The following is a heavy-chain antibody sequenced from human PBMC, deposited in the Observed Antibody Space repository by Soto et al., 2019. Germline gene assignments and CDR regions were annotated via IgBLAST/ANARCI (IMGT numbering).Heavy chain of an antibody. CDR1: GYTFTSYG. J-gene: IGHJ6*02. CDR3: ARMEMCSSWYLNVMDF. V-gene: IGHV1-18*01. D-gene: IGHD6-13*01. CDR2: ISAYNGNT. Sequence: ASGKVSCKASGYTFTSYGISWVRQAPGQGLEWMGWISAYNGNTNYAQKLQGRVTMTTDTSTSTAYMELRSLRSDDTAVYYCARMEMCSSWYLNVMDFCGQGTTVTVSS.